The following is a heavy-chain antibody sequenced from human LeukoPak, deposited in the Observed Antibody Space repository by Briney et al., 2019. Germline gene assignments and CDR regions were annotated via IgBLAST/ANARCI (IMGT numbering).Heavy chain of an antibody. D-gene: IGHD2-2*02. CDR2: ISWNSGSI. Sequence: GRSLRLSCAASGFTFGDYAMHWVRQAPGKGLEWVSGISWNSGSIGYADSVKGRFTISRDNAKNSLYLQMNSLRAEDTALYYCAGEYCSSTSCYKRGWFDPWGQGTLVTVSS. V-gene: IGHV3-9*01. CDR3: AGEYCSSTSCYKRGWFDP. CDR1: GFTFGDYA. J-gene: IGHJ5*02.